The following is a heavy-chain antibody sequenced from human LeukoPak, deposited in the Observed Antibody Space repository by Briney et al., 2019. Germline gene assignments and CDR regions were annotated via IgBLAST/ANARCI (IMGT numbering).Heavy chain of an antibody. V-gene: IGHV7-4-1*02. CDR3: ARAYQRLGDLSLPDY. J-gene: IGHJ4*02. CDR1: GYTFTHYA. D-gene: IGHD3-16*02. Sequence: GASVKVSCKASGYTFTHYAMNRVRQAPGQGLEWMGWIHPSTGNPTYAQGFTGRFVFSLDTSISTTYLQISSLKAEDTAVYYCARAYQRLGDLSLPDYWGQGTLVTVSS. CDR2: IHPSTGNP.